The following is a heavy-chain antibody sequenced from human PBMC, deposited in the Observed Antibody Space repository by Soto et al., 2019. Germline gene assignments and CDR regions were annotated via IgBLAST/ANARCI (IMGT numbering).Heavy chain of an antibody. CDR2: IDPSDSYI. J-gene: IGHJ5*01. V-gene: IGHV5-10-1*01. CDR1: GYRFTDFW. CDR3: EGHPGILPDNSFDS. Sequence: GESLKISCKGSGYRFTDFWITWVRQMPGKDLEWMWRIDPSDSYINYSPSFQGHVTISADKSVSTAYLQWSSLKASDTAIYYCEGHPGILPDNSFDSWGHGTLVTVAS. D-gene: IGHD3-9*01.